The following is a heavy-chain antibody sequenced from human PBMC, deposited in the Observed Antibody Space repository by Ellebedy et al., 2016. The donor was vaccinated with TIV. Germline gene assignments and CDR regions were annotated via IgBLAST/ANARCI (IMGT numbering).Heavy chain of an antibody. CDR2: INTDNGNT. V-gene: IGHV1-3*04. D-gene: IGHD3-22*01. J-gene: IGHJ3*01. Sequence: AASVKVSCKPSGNTFSIYAIHWVRQAPGQSLEWMGWINTDNGNTKYSQKFQGRVTITRDTSASTAYMELRSLRSEDTAVYYCAREIYYYDSSGYHPPYIWGQGTVVTVSS. CDR1: GNTFSIYA. CDR3: AREIYYYDSSGYHPPYI.